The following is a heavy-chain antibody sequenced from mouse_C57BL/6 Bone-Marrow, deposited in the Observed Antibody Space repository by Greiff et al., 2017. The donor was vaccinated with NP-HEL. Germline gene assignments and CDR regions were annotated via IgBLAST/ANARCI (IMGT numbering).Heavy chain of an antibody. J-gene: IGHJ4*01. CDR3: RVTTVVATNYYAMDY. D-gene: IGHD1-1*01. CDR1: GYTFTSYW. Sequence: VQLKESGTVLARPGASVKMSCKTSGYTFTSYWMHWVKQRPGQGLEWIGAIYPGNSDTSYNQKFKGKAKLTAVTSASTAYMELSSLTNEDSAVYYCRVTTVVATNYYAMDYWGQGTSVTVSS. V-gene: IGHV1-5*01. CDR2: IYPGNSDT.